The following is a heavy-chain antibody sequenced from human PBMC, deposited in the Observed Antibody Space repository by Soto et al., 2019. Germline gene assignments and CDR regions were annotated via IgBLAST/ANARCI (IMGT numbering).Heavy chain of an antibody. J-gene: IGHJ4*02. CDR1: GYTFSSYG. V-gene: IGHV1-18*01. CDR2: TSGYNTHT. D-gene: IGHD6-13*01. Sequence: QIQLVKSGAEVKKPGTSVKVTCKTSGYTFSSYGVTWMRQAPGQGLEWIGWTSGYNTHTNYAPKLHDRVIMTTDLPTGTASMELRSLRFDDTAIYYCARGSSYGRSSWPDYWGQGTLVIVSS. CDR3: ARGSSYGRSSWPDY.